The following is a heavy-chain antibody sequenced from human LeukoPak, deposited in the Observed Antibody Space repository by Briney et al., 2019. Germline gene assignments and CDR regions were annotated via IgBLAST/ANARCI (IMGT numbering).Heavy chain of an antibody. CDR3: ARVKGSGYRNSIDY. CDR2: INWNGGST. V-gene: IGHV3-20*04. CDR1: GFTLDDDA. D-gene: IGHD3-3*01. Sequence: PGGSLRLSCAASGFTLDDDAMNWVRQAPGKGLEWVSGINWNGGSTYYRDSVKGRFTISRDNAKNSLYLQMNSLRAEDTALYYCARVKGSGYRNSIDYWGQGTLVTVSS. J-gene: IGHJ4*02.